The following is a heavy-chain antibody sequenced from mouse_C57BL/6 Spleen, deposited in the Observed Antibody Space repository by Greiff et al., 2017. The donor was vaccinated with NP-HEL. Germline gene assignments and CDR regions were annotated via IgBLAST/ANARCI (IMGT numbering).Heavy chain of an antibody. V-gene: IGHV1-59*01. Sequence: QVQLQQPGAELVRPGTSVKLSCKASGYTFTSYWMHWVKQRPGQGLEWIGVIDPSDSYTNYNQKFKVKATLTVDTSSSTAYMQLSSLTSEDSAVYYCARGEFYYYGSSYNWYFDVWGTGTTVTVSS. CDR3: ARGEFYYYGSSYNWYFDV. CDR1: GYTFTSYW. D-gene: IGHD1-1*01. J-gene: IGHJ1*03. CDR2: IDPSDSYT.